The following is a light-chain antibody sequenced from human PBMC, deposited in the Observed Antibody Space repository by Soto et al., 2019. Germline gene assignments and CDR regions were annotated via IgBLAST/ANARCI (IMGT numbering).Light chain of an antibody. CDR3: CSYAGSYPYV. V-gene: IGLV2-11*01. Sequence: HSALTQPRSVSGSPGQSVTISCTGTSSDVGGYNYDSWYQQHPGKAPKLMIYDVSKRPSGVPDRFSGSKSGNTASLTISGLQAEDEADYYCCSYAGSYPYVFGTGTQLTVL. J-gene: IGLJ1*01. CDR2: DVS. CDR1: SSDVGGYNY.